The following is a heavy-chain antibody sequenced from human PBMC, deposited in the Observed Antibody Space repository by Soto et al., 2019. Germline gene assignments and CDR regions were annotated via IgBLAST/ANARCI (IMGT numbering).Heavy chain of an antibody. J-gene: IGHJ4*02. CDR2: TYYRSKWYS. Sequence: PSQTLSLTCALSGDSVSSNSAAWTWIRQSPSRGLEWLGRTYYRSKWYSDYAVSVRGRITIYADTTRNQFSLQVNSMTPEDSGVYYCARQGSSWFDYWGQGTLVTVSS. CDR3: ARQGSSWFDY. V-gene: IGHV6-1*01. D-gene: IGHD6-13*01. CDR1: GDSVSSNSAA.